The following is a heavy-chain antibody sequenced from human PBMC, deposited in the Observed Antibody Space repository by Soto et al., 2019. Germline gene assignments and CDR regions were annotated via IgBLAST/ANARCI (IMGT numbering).Heavy chain of an antibody. CDR3: ARVPTTVTTRHRFDP. J-gene: IGHJ5*02. CDR2: INAGNGNT. V-gene: IGHV1-3*01. D-gene: IGHD4-17*01. CDR1: GYTFTSYA. Sequence: ASVKVSCKASGYTFTSYAMHWVRQAPGQRLEWMGWINAGNGNTKYSQKFQGRVTITRDTSASTAYMELSSLRSEDTAVYYWARVPTTVTTRHRFDPWGQGTLVTVSS.